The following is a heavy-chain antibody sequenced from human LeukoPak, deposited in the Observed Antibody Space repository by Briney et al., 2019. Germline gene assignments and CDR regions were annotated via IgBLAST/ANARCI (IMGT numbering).Heavy chain of an antibody. J-gene: IGHJ4*02. V-gene: IGHV3-33*06. CDR1: GFTLSNYG. CDR2: IWYDGTNK. D-gene: IGHD7-27*01. CDR3: AESGRNWAYLEY. Sequence: GRSLRLSCAVSGFTLSNYGMHWVRQAPGRGLEWVAVIWYDGTNKYYADSVRGRFTISRDSSKNTLYLQMNSLRAEDTAVYYCAESGRNWAYLEYWGQGTLVTVSS.